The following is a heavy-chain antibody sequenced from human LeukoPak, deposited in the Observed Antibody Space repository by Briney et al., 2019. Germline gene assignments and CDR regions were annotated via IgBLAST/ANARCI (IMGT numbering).Heavy chain of an antibody. D-gene: IGHD2-2*01. V-gene: IGHV4-34*01. Sequence: SETLSLTCAVYGGSFSGYYWSWIRQPPGKGQEWIGEINHSVSTNYKPSLKSRVTISVDTSKNQFSLKLSSVTAADTSVYYCAREGCSSTSCYRLGYWGQGTLVTVSS. CDR1: GGSFSGYY. CDR2: INHSVST. CDR3: AREGCSSTSCYRLGY. J-gene: IGHJ4*02.